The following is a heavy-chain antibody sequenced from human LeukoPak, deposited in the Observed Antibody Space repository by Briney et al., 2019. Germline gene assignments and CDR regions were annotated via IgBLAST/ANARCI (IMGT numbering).Heavy chain of an antibody. CDR1: GFTVITND. Sequence: GGSLRLSCAASGFTVITNDMTWVRQAPGKGLEWVSVLYSDGNTKYADSVQGRFTISRDNSKNTLYLEMNSLRPDDTAVYYCARGVEPLAANTLAYWGQGTLVTVSS. CDR3: ARGVEPLAANTLAY. CDR2: LYSDGNT. J-gene: IGHJ4*02. V-gene: IGHV3-53*01. D-gene: IGHD1-14*01.